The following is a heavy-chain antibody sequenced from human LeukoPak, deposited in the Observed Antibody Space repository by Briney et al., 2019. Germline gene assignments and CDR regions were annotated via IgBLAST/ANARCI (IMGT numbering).Heavy chain of an antibody. Sequence: GASVKVSCKASGYTFTSYYVHWVRQAPGQGLQWMGIINPTSGDTNYAQKFQGRVTMTRDMSTNTAYMELSSLRSEDTAVYYCARYGFSAVWQGGWHAFDIWGHGTMVTVSS. V-gene: IGHV1-46*01. CDR2: INPTSGDT. J-gene: IGHJ3*02. CDR3: ARYGFSAVWQGGWHAFDI. CDR1: GYTFTSYY. D-gene: IGHD5-24*01.